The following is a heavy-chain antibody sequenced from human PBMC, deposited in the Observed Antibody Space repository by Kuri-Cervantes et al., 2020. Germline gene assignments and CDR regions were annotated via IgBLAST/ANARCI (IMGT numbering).Heavy chain of an antibody. Sequence: GGSLRLSCAASGFTFDDYAMHWVRQAPGKGLEWVSGISWNSGSIGYADSVKGRFTISRDNAKNSLYLQMSSLRSEDTAVYYCARDLDYYDSSGYSHAFDIWGQGTMVTVSS. CDR1: GFTFDDYA. CDR2: ISWNSGSI. CDR3: ARDLDYYDSSGYSHAFDI. J-gene: IGHJ3*02. D-gene: IGHD3-22*01. V-gene: IGHV3-9*01.